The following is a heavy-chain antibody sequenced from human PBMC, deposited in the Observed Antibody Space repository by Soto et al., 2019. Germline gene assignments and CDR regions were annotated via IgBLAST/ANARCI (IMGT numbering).Heavy chain of an antibody. J-gene: IGHJ4*02. Sequence: QVQLQQSGAGLLKPSETLSLTCAVYGESFSGYIWTWIRQTPGKGLQWIGQINHSGSAYYNPSLKSRVTISVHTPNSQFSLELSSVTAADTAVYYCARGLITGSHYSGGWYYFDSWGQGTQVTVSS. CDR2: INHSGSA. CDR1: GESFSGYI. V-gene: IGHV4-34*01. D-gene: IGHD6-19*01. CDR3: ARGLITGSHYSGGWYYFDS.